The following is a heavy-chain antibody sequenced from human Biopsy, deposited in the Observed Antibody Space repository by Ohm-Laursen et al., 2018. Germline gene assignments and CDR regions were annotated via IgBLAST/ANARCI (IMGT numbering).Heavy chain of an antibody. V-gene: IGHV4-4*07. J-gene: IGHJ4*02. CDR2: LFTSGTT. D-gene: IGHD3-10*01. CDR1: GGSINSYY. Sequence: SDTLSLTCTVFGGSINSYYWSWMRQPAGKGLEWIGRLFTSGTTNYSPSLNNRVTMSVDTSKNQFSLRLTSVTAADTAVYYCVRGGSGSFPFDYWGPGTLVTVSS. CDR3: VRGGSGSFPFDY.